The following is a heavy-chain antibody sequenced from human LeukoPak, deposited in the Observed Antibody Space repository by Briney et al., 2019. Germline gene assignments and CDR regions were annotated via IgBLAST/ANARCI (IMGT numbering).Heavy chain of an antibody. V-gene: IGHV4-38-2*01. Sequence: SETLSLTXAVSGYSISSGYYWGWIRQPPGKGLEWIGSIYHSGSTYYNPSLKSRVTISVDTSKNQFSLKLSSVTAADTAVYYCAGSKSVRPYPIDYWGQGTLVTVSS. J-gene: IGHJ4*02. CDR3: AGSKSVRPYPIDY. CDR1: GYSISSGYY. CDR2: IYHSGST. D-gene: IGHD1-1*01.